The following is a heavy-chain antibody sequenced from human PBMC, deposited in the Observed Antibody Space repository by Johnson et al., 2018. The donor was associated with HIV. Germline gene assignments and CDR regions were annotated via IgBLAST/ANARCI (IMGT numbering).Heavy chain of an antibody. V-gene: IGHV3-33*08. CDR2: IWYDGSNK. CDR1: GFTFSSYG. Sequence: QVQLVESGGGVVQPGRSLRLSCAASGFTFSSYGMHWVRQAPGKGLEWVAVIWYDGSNKYYADSVKGRFTISRDNSKNTLYLQMNSLRAEDTAVYYCARVHGGATRAKGAFDMWGQGTMVTVSS. J-gene: IGHJ3*02. D-gene: IGHD1-26*01. CDR3: ARVHGGATRAKGAFDM.